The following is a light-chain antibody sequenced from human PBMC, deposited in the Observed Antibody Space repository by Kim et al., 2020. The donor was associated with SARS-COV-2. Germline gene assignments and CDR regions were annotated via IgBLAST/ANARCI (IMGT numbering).Light chain of an antibody. J-gene: IGKJ1*01. V-gene: IGKV3-15*01. CDR3: QQHDNRPSWT. CDR1: QSVSSN. CDR2: SAS. Sequence: SPGESATLSCRASQSVSSNLAWYQHKPGQAPRLLIYSASTRATGIPARFSGSGSGTEFTLTISSLQSEDFAVYYCQQHDNRPSWTFGQGTKVDIK.